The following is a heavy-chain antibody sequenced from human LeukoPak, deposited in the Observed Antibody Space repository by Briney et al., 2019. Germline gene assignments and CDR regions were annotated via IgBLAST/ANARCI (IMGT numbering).Heavy chain of an antibody. J-gene: IGHJ3*02. D-gene: IGHD5-24*01. Sequence: GGSLRLSCAASGFTFSSYSMNWVRQAPGKGLEWVSSISSSSSCIYYADSVKGRFTISRDNAKNSLYLQMNSLRAEDTAVYYCASFILVEMAEGAFDIWGQGTMVTVSS. CDR2: ISSSSSCI. CDR1: GFTFSSYS. CDR3: ASFILVEMAEGAFDI. V-gene: IGHV3-21*01.